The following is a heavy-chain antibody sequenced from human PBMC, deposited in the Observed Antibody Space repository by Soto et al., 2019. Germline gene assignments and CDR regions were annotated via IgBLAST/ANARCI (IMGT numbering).Heavy chain of an antibody. D-gene: IGHD6-13*01. CDR3: ARNIGTPPRHFDY. J-gene: IGHJ4*02. CDR2: IWYDGSNK. Sequence: QVQLVESGGGVVQPGRSLRLSCAASGFTFSSYGMHWVRQAPGKGLEWVAVIWYDGSNKYYADSVKGRSTIFRDNSKNTVYLQMNSLRDEDTAVYYCARNIGTPPRHFDYWGQGTLVTVSS. V-gene: IGHV3-33*01. CDR1: GFTFSSYG.